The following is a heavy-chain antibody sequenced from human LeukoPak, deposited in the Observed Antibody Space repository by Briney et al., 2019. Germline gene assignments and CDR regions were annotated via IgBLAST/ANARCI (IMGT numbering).Heavy chain of an antibody. Sequence: GGSLRLSCAASGFTFSSYAMSWVRQAPGKGLEWVSAISGSGGSTYYADSVKGRFTISRDNSKNTLYLRMNSLRAEDTAVYYCAKDYAAAGTEYYYYGMDVWGQGTTVTVSS. V-gene: IGHV3-23*01. D-gene: IGHD6-13*01. CDR2: ISGSGGST. CDR1: GFTFSSYA. CDR3: AKDYAAAGTEYYYYGMDV. J-gene: IGHJ6*02.